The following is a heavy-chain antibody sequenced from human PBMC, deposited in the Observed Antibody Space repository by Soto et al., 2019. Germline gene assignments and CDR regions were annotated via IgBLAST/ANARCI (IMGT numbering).Heavy chain of an antibody. CDR2: IHTSGSS. Sequence: QVQLQESGPGLVKPSETLSLSCNVSGGSISPHYVNWIRQPAGKGLEWIGRIHTSGSSDYSPSLKSRVTMSVDTSKKQFPLKLSSVTAADTAIYYCAREVYTSGWNYDYWGQGILATVSS. CDR1: GGSISPHY. CDR3: AREVYTSGWNYDY. D-gene: IGHD6-19*01. J-gene: IGHJ4*02. V-gene: IGHV4-4*07.